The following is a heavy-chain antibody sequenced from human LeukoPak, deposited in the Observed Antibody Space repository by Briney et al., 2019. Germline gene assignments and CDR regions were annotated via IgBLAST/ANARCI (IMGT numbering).Heavy chain of an antibody. V-gene: IGHV1-8*01. CDR2: MNPNSGNT. CDR3: ARAGRKYAFDY. CDR1: GYSFTSHD. Sequence: ASVKVSCKASGYSFTSHDMNWVRQATGQGLEWMGWMNPNSGNTGYAQKFQGRVTMTTDTSMKTAYIELSSLRSEDTAVYYCARAGRKYAFDYWGQGTLVTVSS. J-gene: IGHJ4*02.